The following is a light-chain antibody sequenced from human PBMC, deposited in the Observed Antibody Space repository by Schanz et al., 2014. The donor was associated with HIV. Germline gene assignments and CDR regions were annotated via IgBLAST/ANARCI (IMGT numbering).Light chain of an antibody. Sequence: QSALTQPPSASGSPGQSVTISCTGTSSDVGGYKYVSWYQQHPGKAPKLLIYEATQRPAGVPDRFSGSKSGNTASLTVSGLQAEDEADYYCTSYAGNNIVVFGTGTKVTVL. CDR3: TSYAGNNIVV. CDR2: EAT. CDR1: SSDVGGYKY. V-gene: IGLV2-8*01. J-gene: IGLJ1*01.